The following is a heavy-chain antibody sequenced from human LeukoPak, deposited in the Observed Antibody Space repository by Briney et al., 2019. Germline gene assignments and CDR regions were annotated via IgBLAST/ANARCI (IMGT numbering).Heavy chain of an antibody. CDR1: GYSIISGYY. J-gene: IGHJ3*02. CDR3: ARSPRPCSSTSCYAKTADGAFDI. CDR2: IYHSGNI. V-gene: IGHV4-38-2*01. Sequence: SETLSLPFAVSGYSIISGYYWGWIRQPPGKGLEWIGSIYHSGNIYYNPSLKSRVTISVDTSKNQFSLNLSSVTAADTAVYYCARSPRPCSSTSCYAKTADGAFDIWGQGTMVTVSS. D-gene: IGHD2-2*01.